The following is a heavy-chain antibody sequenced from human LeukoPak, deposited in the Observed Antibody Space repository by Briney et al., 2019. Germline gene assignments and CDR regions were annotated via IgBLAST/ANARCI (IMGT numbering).Heavy chain of an antibody. CDR2: IIPMFGAA. Sequence: SVKVSCKASRDTFSSYSISWVRQAAGQGLEWMGRIIPMFGAANYAQKFQARVTITADKSTSTVYMELRSLRSEDTAVYYCARPPPGYSSSWFQFWGQGTLVTVSS. CDR3: ARPPPGYSSSWFQF. D-gene: IGHD6-13*01. CDR1: RDTFSSYS. V-gene: IGHV1-69*06. J-gene: IGHJ5*01.